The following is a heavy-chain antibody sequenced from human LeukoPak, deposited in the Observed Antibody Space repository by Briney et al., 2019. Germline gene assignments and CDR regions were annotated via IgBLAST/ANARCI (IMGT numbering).Heavy chain of an antibody. D-gene: IGHD6-19*01. V-gene: IGHV3-66*01. CDR1: GFTVSSNY. CDR2: IYSGGST. Sequence: GGSLRLSCAASGFTVSSNYMSWVRQAPGKGLEWVSVIYSGGSTYYADSVKGRFTISRDNSKNTLYLQMNSLRAEVTAVYYCARDSPTYSSGWTHGMDVWGQGTTVTVSS. J-gene: IGHJ6*02. CDR3: ARDSPTYSSGWTHGMDV.